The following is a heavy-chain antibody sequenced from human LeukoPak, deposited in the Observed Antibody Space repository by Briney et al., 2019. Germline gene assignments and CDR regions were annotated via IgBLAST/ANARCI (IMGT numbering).Heavy chain of an antibody. CDR3: ARGGLSDYGDYYYFDY. V-gene: IGHV3-23*01. Sequence: GGSLRLSCAASGFTFSSYAMSWVRQAPGKGLEWVSAISGSGGSTYYADSVKGRFTISRDNSKNTLYLQMNSLRAEDTAVYYCARGGLSDYGDYYYFDYWGQGTLVTVSS. CDR1: GFTFSSYA. CDR2: ISGSGGST. J-gene: IGHJ4*02. D-gene: IGHD4-17*01.